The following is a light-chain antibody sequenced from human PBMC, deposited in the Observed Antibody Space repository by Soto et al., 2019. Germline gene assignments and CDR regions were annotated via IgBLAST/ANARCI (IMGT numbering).Light chain of an antibody. J-gene: IGKJ1*01. Sequence: EIVMTQSPATLSVSPGERATLSCRASQSVSSNLAWYQQKPGQAPRLLIYGASNRATGIPDRFSGSGSGTDFSLTIRGLKPEDFAVYYCQKYRMSPPWTVGQGTKVDIK. V-gene: IGKV3-20*01. CDR3: QKYRMSPPWT. CDR1: QSVSSN. CDR2: GAS.